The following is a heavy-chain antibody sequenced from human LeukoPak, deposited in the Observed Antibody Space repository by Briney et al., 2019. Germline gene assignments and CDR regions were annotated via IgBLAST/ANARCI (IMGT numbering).Heavy chain of an antibody. Sequence: SETQSLTCGVSGGSISSHYWNWIRQPPGKGLEWIGYVYFTGSTNYNPSLTSRLTISVDTSKNQFSLKLTSVTAADTAVYYCARGLRYSSGWYDYYMDVWGKGTTVTVSS. CDR3: ARGLRYSSGWYDYYMDV. J-gene: IGHJ6*03. D-gene: IGHD6-19*01. CDR2: VYFTGST. V-gene: IGHV4-59*11. CDR1: GGSISSHY.